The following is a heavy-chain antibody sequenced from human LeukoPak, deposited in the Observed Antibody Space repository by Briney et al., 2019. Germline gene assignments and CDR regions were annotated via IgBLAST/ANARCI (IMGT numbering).Heavy chain of an antibody. Sequence: PGRSLRLSCAASGFTFSSYGMHWVRQAPGKGLEWVAVISYGGSNKYYTDSVKGRFTISRDSSKNTLYLQMNSLRAEDTAVYYCAKDRVEVTYFDYWGQGTLVTVSS. J-gene: IGHJ4*02. CDR3: AKDRVEVTYFDY. CDR1: GFTFSSYG. CDR2: ISYGGSNK. V-gene: IGHV3-30*18. D-gene: IGHD2-21*02.